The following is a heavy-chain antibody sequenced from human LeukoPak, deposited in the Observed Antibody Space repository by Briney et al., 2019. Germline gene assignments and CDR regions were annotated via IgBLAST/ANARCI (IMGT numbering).Heavy chain of an antibody. V-gene: IGHV3-23*01. CDR1: GFTFSNYA. D-gene: IGHD3-22*01. Sequence: PGGSLRLSCAASGFTFSNYALTWVRQAPGKGLEWVSATTGSGASTYYADSVKGRFTISRDNSKNTLYLQMSSLRAEDTAVYYCARDQSFGSGYDNGPPDYWGQGTLVTVSS. CDR3: ARDQSFGSGYDNGPPDY. CDR2: TTGSGAST. J-gene: IGHJ4*02.